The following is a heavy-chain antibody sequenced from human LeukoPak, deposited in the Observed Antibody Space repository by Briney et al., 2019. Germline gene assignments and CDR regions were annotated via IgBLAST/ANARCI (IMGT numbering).Heavy chain of an antibody. CDR1: GGSISSYY. V-gene: IGHV4-38-2*02. CDR2: IYHSGST. J-gene: IGHJ5*02. CDR3: SSCNGTGDFPWSSVFDP. D-gene: IGHD1-1*01. Sequence: ASETLSLPCTVSGGSISSYYWGWIRQPPGKGLEWIGSIYHSGSTYYNPSLKSRVTISVDTSKNQFSLKLSSVTAADTAVYYCSSCNGTGDFPWSSVFDPWGQGTLVTVS.